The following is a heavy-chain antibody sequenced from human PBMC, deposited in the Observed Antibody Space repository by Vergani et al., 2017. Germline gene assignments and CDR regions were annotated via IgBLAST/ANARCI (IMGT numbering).Heavy chain of an antibody. D-gene: IGHD3-10*01. CDR3: ARDLGRGSGIYPFDP. V-gene: IGHV1-69*12. Sequence: QVQLVQSGAEVKKPGSSVKVSCKASGGNFSSYAISWVRQAPGQGLEWMGGIITIFGTANYAQKFQGRVTITADESTSTAYMELSSLRSEDTAVYYCARDLGRGSGIYPFDPWGQATLVTVSS. CDR1: GGNFSSYA. J-gene: IGHJ5*02. CDR2: IITIFGTA.